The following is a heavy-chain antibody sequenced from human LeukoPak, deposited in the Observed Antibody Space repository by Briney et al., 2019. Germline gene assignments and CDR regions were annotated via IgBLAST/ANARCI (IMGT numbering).Heavy chain of an antibody. CDR1: GGSISSGDYY. J-gene: IGHJ3*02. Sequence: SGTLSLTCTVSGGSISSGDYYWSWIRQPPGKGLEWIGYIYYSGSTYYNPSLKSRVTISVDTSKNQFSLKLSSVTAADTAVYYCARYIVVVVAATPNAFDIWGQGTMVTVSS. D-gene: IGHD2-15*01. CDR3: ARYIVVVVAATPNAFDI. CDR2: IYYSGST. V-gene: IGHV4-30-4*01.